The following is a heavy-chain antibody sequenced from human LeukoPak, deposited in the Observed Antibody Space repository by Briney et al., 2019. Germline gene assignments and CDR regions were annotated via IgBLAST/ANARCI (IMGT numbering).Heavy chain of an antibody. D-gene: IGHD3-10*01. CDR2: TYYSGST. CDR3: ARGSRMIMGVIISDAFDI. CDR1: GGSISSGGYY. Sequence: SETLSLTCTVSGGSISSGGYYWTWIRQRPGKGLEWIGYTYYSGSTSYNPSLKSRVTMSVDTSKNQFSLKVNSVTAADTAVYYCARGSRMIMGVIISDAFDIWGQGTMVTVSS. J-gene: IGHJ3*02. V-gene: IGHV4-31*03.